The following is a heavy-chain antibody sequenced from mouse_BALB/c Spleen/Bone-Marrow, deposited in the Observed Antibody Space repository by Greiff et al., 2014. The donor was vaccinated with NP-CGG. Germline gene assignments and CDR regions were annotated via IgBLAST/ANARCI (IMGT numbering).Heavy chain of an antibody. CDR3: TRYGNYYFDY. D-gene: IGHD2-1*01. Sequence: QVQLQQSGAELVKPGASVKLSCKASGYTFTSYYMYWVKQRPGQGLEWIGEINPSNGGTNFNGKFKSKATLTVDKSSSTAYMQLSSLTSEDSAVYYCTRYGNYYFDYWGQGTTLTVSS. CDR1: GYTFTSYY. J-gene: IGHJ2*01. V-gene: IGHV1S81*02. CDR2: INPSNGGT.